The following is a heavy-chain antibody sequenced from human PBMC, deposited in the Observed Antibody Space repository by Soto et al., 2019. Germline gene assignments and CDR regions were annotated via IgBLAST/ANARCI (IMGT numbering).Heavy chain of an antibody. CDR2: ISSSSSTI. V-gene: IGHV3-48*01. Sequence: GGSLRLSCAASGFTFSSYSMNWVRQAPGKGLEWVSYISSSSSTIYYADSVKGRFTISRDNAKNSLYLQMNSLRAEDTAVYYCAKTAGERYYYYYMDVWGKGTTVTVSS. CDR3: AKTAGERYYYYYMDV. CDR1: GFTFSSYS. J-gene: IGHJ6*03.